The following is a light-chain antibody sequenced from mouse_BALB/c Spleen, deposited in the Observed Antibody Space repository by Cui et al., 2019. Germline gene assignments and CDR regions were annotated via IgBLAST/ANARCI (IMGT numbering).Light chain of an antibody. Sequence: IPMTQSPASLSPSVGETVTITCRASGNINNYLAWYQQKQGKSPQLLVYNAKTLADGVPSRFSGSGSGTQYSLKINSLQPEDFGSYYCQHFWSTLTFGAGTKLELK. V-gene: IGKV12-41*01. CDR1: GNINNY. CDR3: QHFWSTLT. CDR2: NAK. J-gene: IGKJ5*01.